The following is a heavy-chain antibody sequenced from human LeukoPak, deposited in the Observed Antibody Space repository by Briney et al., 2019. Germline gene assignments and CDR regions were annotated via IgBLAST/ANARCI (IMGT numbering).Heavy chain of an antibody. Sequence: GGSLRLSCAASGFTFSSYAMSWVRQAPGKGLEWVSAISGSGGSTYYADSVKGRFTISRDNSKDTLYLQMNSLRAEDTAVYYCAKIWRELLARRGYFDYWGQGTLVTVSS. CDR1: GFTFSSYA. V-gene: IGHV3-23*01. J-gene: IGHJ4*02. CDR3: AKIWRELLARRGYFDY. D-gene: IGHD1-26*01. CDR2: ISGSGGST.